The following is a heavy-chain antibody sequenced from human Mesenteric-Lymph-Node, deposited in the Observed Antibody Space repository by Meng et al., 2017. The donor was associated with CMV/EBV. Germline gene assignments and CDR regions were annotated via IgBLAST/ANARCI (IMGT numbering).Heavy chain of an antibody. CDR1: GGSISSHY. Sequence: SETLSLPCTVSGGSISSHYCSWIRQPPGKGLEWLGYIFYTGNTNYNPSLKSRVTISVDTSKNQFSLKLTSVTAADTAVYYCASIRTLQRLPQGDIDYWGQGTLVTVSS. J-gene: IGHJ4*02. CDR2: IFYTGNT. D-gene: IGHD1-1*01. V-gene: IGHV4-59*11. CDR3: ASIRTLQRLPQGDIDY.